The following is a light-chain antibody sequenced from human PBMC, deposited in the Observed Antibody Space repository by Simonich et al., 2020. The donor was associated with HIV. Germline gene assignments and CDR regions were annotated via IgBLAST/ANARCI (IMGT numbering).Light chain of an antibody. CDR3: QQYNTYSGT. Sequence: AIQLTQSPSSLSASVGDRVTIPCRASQGISSALAWYQQKPGKAPKLLIYKASSLGSGVPSRFSGSGSGTEFTLTISSLQPDDFATYYCQQYNTYSGTFGQGTKVEIK. CDR1: QGISSA. V-gene: IGKV1-13*02. CDR2: KAS. J-gene: IGKJ1*01.